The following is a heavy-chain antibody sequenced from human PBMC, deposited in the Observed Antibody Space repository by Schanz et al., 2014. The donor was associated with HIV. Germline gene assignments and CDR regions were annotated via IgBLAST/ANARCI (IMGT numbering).Heavy chain of an antibody. J-gene: IGHJ5*02. V-gene: IGHV3-30*18. D-gene: IGHD5-12*01. CDR1: GFTFSRYG. CDR2: ISHDGSKK. Sequence: QVQLVQSGGGVVQPGRSLRLSCAASGFTFSRYGMHWARQAPGKGLEWLAGISHDGSKKFYIDSVKGRFTISRDNSKNTLFLQMNSLRAEDTAVYYCAKVPEEGYFDPWGQGTLVTVSS. CDR3: AKVPEEGYFDP.